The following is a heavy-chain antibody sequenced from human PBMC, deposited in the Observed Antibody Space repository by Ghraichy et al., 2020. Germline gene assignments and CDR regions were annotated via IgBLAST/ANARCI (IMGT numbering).Heavy chain of an antibody. CDR1: GFTVSSNY. V-gene: IGHV3-66*01. J-gene: IGHJ6*02. CDR3: ARDYYDSSGYYYGNYYYGMDV. Sequence: LSLTCAASGFTVSSNYMSWVRQAPGKGLEWVSVIYSGGSTYYADSVKGRFTISRDNSKNTLYLQMNSLRAEDTAAYYCARDYYDSSGYYYGNYYYGMDVWGQGTTVTVSS. CDR2: IYSGGST. D-gene: IGHD3-22*01.